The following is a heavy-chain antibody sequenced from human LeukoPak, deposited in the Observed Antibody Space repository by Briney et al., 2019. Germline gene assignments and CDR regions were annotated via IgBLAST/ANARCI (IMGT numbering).Heavy chain of an antibody. D-gene: IGHD2-21*02. CDR2: IYYSGST. CDR3: ARGHIVVVTAQLNWFDP. CDR1: GGSISSGDYY. J-gene: IGHJ5*02. V-gene: IGHV4-30-4*01. Sequence: PSETLSLTCTVSGGSISSGDYYWSWIRQPPGKGLEWIGYIYYSGSTYYNPSLTSRVTISLDPSKNQFSLKLSSVTAADTAVYYCARGHIVVVTAQLNWFDPWGQGTLVTVSS.